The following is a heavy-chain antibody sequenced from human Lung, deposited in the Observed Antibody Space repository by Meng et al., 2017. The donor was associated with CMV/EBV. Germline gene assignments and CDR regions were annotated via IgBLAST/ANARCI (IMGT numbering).Heavy chain of an antibody. CDR1: GFTFSRYW. CDR2: IRQDGTEK. Sequence: GESXKISCAASGFTFSRYWMSWVRQAPGKGLEWVANIRQDGTEKHYVGSVKGRFTVSRDNAKNSLYLQMNSLRAEDSAVYYCARDPAVLYYYYYGMEVWGQGXTVTVSS. V-gene: IGHV3-7*01. D-gene: IGHD3-16*01. J-gene: IGHJ6*02. CDR3: ARDPAVLYYYYYGMEV.